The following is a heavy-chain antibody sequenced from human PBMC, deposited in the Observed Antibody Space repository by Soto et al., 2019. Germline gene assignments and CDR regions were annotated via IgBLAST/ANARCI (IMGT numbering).Heavy chain of an antibody. D-gene: IGHD1-26*01. J-gene: IGHJ6*02. CDR3: EKTISRGAQGHYYYYGMDG. CDR2: IGGSGFST. Sequence: GSLILSGTAFGFTFSSFAMSWVRQAPGKGLAWVSSIGGSGFSTYYADSVKVRFTISRDNSKNTLFLQMNSLRAEDTAVYYCEKTISRGAQGHYYYYGMDGWGQGTTVTVSS. CDR1: GFTFSSFA. V-gene: IGHV3-23*01.